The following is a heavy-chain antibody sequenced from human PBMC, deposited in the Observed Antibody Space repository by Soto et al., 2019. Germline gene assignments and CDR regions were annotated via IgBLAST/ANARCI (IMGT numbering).Heavy chain of an antibody. Sequence: QVHLQESGPGLVKPSETLSLFCNVSGGSMSNNNWTWIRQAPGKGLEWIGYVFYTGSTNYNPSLKSRVSISVDTSKKYFSLRLNSVTAADTAVYYCARSLTVTRFDQWGQGTRVTVS. D-gene: IGHD4-17*01. V-gene: IGHV4-59*01. CDR3: ARSLTVTRFDQ. J-gene: IGHJ4*02. CDR1: GGSMSNNN. CDR2: VFYTGST.